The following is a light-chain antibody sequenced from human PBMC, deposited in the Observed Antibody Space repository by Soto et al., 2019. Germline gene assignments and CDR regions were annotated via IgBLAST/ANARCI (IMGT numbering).Light chain of an antibody. CDR1: HSLVYSDGNTY. V-gene: IGKV2-30*01. CDR3: MQGRHWPPWT. Sequence: DVVMTQSPLSLPVALGQPASISCRSSHSLVYSDGNTYLSWFQQRPGQSPRRLIYQVSNRDSGVPDRFSGSGSGTDFTLKISTVEAEDVGVYYCMQGRHWPPWTFGQGTKVEIK. J-gene: IGKJ1*01. CDR2: QVS.